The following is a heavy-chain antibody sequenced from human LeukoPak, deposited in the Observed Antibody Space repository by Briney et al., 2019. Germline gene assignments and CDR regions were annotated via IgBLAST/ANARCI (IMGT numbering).Heavy chain of an antibody. D-gene: IGHD6-13*01. CDR2: ISYDGSNK. CDR3: ARDTGSSWYGDFDY. Sequence: GGSLRLSCAASGFTLSSYAMHWVRQAPGKGLEWVAVISYDGSNKYYADSVKGRFTISRDNSKNTLYLQMNSLRAEDTAVYYCARDTGSSWYGDFDYWGQGTLVTVSS. V-gene: IGHV3-30*04. J-gene: IGHJ4*02. CDR1: GFTLSSYA.